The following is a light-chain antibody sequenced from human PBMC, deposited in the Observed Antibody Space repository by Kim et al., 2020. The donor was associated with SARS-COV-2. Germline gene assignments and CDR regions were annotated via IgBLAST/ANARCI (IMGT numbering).Light chain of an antibody. Sequence: DIQMTQSPSSLSASVGDRVTITCRATQGIRGYLTWYQQELGKAPKLLIYAASSLQSGVPSRFSGGGSGTYFTLTISGLHPEDFGTYYCQQSYSKPFSFGAGTKVDIK. CDR2: AAS. J-gene: IGKJ4*01. CDR1: QGIRGY. V-gene: IGKV1-39*01. CDR3: QQSYSKPFS.